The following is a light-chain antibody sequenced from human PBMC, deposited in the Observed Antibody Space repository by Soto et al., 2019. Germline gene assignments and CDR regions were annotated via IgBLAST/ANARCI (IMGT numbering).Light chain of an antibody. J-gene: IGLJ2*01. Sequence: SYELTQPPSVSESPGQTARITCSGDALPKQYAYCYQQKPGQAPVLVIYKDSGRPSGIPERFSGSSSGTTVTLTISGVQAEDEADYYCQSADSSAHVVFGGGTKLTVL. CDR2: KDS. CDR1: ALPKQY. V-gene: IGLV3-25*03. CDR3: QSADSSAHVV.